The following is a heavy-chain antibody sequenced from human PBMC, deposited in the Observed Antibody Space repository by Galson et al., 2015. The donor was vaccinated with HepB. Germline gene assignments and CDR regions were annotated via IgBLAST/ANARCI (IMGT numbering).Heavy chain of an antibody. CDR3: ARGSPSLLWFGESSPLFDY. D-gene: IGHD3-10*01. J-gene: IGHJ4*02. CDR2: INHSGST. V-gene: IGHV4-34*01. Sequence: LSLTCAVYGGSFSGYYWSWIRQPPGKGLEWIGEINHSGSTNYNPSLKSRVTISVDTSKNQFSLKLSSVTAADTAVYYCARGSPSLLWFGESSPLFDYWGQGTLVTVSS. CDR1: GGSFSGYY.